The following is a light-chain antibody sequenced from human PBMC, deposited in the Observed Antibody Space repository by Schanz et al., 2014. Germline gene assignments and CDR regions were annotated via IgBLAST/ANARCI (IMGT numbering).Light chain of an antibody. CDR2: EGS. V-gene: IGLV2-23*01. CDR1: SSDVGSYNL. Sequence: QSALTQPASVSGSPGQSITISCTGTSSDVGSYNLVSWYQQHPGKAPKLMIYEGSKRPSGVSNRFSGSKSGNTASLTISGLQAEDEADYYCCSYAGSGLVFGGGTKLTV. J-gene: IGLJ3*02. CDR3: CSYAGSGLV.